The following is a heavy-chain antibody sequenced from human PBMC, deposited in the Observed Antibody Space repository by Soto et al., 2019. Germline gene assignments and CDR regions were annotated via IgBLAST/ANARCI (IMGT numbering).Heavy chain of an antibody. V-gene: IGHV3-23*01. CDR1: GFNFDAYA. J-gene: IGHJ4*01. CDR2: VTATAESA. D-gene: IGHD3-10*01. Sequence: GGSLRLSCTPFGFNFDAYAMSWVRQAPGKGLESVSAVTATAESAYYTDSVRGRFIITRDNSDNMLYLQMSSLRVEDTAIYFCARGRYYDSPQDLWGRGTQVTVSS. CDR3: ARGRYYDSPQDL.